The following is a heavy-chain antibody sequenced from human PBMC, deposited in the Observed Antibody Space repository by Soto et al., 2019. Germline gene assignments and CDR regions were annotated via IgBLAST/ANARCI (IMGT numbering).Heavy chain of an antibody. Sequence: PRPSVKVSCKAFGYTFNAFYMHWVRQAPGQGLEWMGVINPSGDGTSYAQKFQGRVTMTRDTSTSTVYMELSSLRSEDTAVYYCARVALGYDYADVWGQGTTVTVSS. V-gene: IGHV1-46*02. CDR3: ARVALGYDYADV. CDR2: INPSGDGT. J-gene: IGHJ6*02. CDR1: GYTFNAFY. D-gene: IGHD4-17*01.